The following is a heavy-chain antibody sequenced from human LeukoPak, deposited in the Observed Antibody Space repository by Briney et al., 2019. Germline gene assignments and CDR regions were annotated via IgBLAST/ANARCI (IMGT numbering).Heavy chain of an antibody. CDR1: GYTLTELS. Sequence: ASVKVSCKVSGYTLTELSMHWVRQAPGKGLEWMGGFYPEDGETIYAQKFQGRVTMTEDTSTDTAYMELSSLGSEDTAVYYCATEGTIAVAGSFDYWGQGTLVTVSS. V-gene: IGHV1-24*01. CDR2: FYPEDGET. D-gene: IGHD6-19*01. J-gene: IGHJ4*02. CDR3: ATEGTIAVAGSFDY.